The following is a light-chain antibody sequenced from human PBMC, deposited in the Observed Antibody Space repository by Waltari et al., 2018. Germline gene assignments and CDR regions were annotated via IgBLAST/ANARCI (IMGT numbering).Light chain of an antibody. CDR1: QDIGNY. Sequence: DIQMTQSPSSLSASVGDKVTITCQASQDIGNYLNWYQQKPGKAPNLLIHAASNLEGGVPSRFSGRGSGTHFSFTINSLQPGDFATYYCQQYLSLPYTFGQGTILDI. V-gene: IGKV1-33*01. J-gene: IGKJ2*01. CDR3: QQYLSLPYT. CDR2: AAS.